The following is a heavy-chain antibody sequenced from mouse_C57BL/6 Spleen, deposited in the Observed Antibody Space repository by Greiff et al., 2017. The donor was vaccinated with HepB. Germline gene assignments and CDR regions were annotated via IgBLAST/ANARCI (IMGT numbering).Heavy chain of an antibody. CDR2: ISSGGSYT. Sequence: EVHLVESGGDLVKPGGSLKLSCAASGFTFSSYGMSWVRQTPDKRLEWAATISSGGSYTYYPDSVKGRFTISRDNAKNTLYLQMSSLKSEDTAMYYCATRGSPLDYWGQGTTLTVSS. CDR1: GFTFSSYG. CDR3: ATRGSPLDY. V-gene: IGHV5-6*01. J-gene: IGHJ2*01.